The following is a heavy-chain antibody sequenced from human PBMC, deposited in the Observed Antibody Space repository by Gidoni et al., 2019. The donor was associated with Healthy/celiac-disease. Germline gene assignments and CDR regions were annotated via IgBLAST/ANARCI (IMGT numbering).Heavy chain of an antibody. D-gene: IGHD3-3*01. J-gene: IGHJ4*02. CDR3: ARVRENYDFWSGQYYFDY. CDR1: GGSFSGYY. CDR2: INHSGST. Sequence: QVQLQQWGAGLLKPSETLSLTCAVYGGSFSGYYWSWIRQPPGKGLEWIGEINHSGSTNYNPSLKRRVTISVDTSKNQFSLKLSSVTAADTAVYYCARVRENYDFWSGQYYFDYWGQGTLVTVSS. V-gene: IGHV4-34*01.